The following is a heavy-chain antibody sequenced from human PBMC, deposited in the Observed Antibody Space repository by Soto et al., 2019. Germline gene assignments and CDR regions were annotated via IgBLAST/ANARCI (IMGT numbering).Heavy chain of an antibody. CDR1: GFTFSSHW. CDR3: ARDRSSITGTAGDY. V-gene: IGHV3-74*01. J-gene: IGHJ4*02. D-gene: IGHD1-7*01. CDR2: IKGDGSSL. Sequence: GGSLRLSCAASGFTFSSHWMHWVRQTPGKGLVWVSRIKGDGSSLSYADSVKGRFTISRDNAKSTLYLQMNALSAEDTALYYCARDRSSITGTAGDYWGQGTLVTVSS.